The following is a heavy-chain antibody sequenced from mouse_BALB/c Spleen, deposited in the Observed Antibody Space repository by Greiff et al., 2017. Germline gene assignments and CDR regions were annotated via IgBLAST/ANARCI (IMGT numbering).Heavy chain of an antibody. V-gene: IGHV14-3*02. Sequence: EVQLQQSGAELVKPGASVKLSCTASGFNIKDTYMHWVQQRPEQGLEWIGRIDPANGNTKYDPKFQGKATITADTSSNTAYLQLSSLTSEDTAVYYCARSGVLWRRFAYWGQGTLVTVSA. CDR2: IDPANGNT. D-gene: IGHD1-1*02. J-gene: IGHJ3*01. CDR1: GFNIKDTY. CDR3: ARSGVLWRRFAY.